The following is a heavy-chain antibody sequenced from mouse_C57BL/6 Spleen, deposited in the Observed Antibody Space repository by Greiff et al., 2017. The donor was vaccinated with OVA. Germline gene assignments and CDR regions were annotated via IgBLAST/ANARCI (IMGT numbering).Heavy chain of an antibody. CDR3: TTCYPH. Sequence: EVQLQQSGAELVRPGASVKLSCTASGFNIKDDYMHWVKQRPDQGLEWIGRIDPENGDPEYASKFQGKATITADTAYNTAYLQLSSLTSDDTAVYYCTTCYPHWGHGTLVTVSA. D-gene: IGHD1-1*01. J-gene: IGHJ3*01. CDR1: GFNIKDDY. V-gene: IGHV14-4*01. CDR2: IDPENGDP.